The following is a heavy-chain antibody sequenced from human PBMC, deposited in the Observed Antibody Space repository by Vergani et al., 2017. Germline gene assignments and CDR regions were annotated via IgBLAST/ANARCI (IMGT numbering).Heavy chain of an antibody. D-gene: IGHD4-23*01. V-gene: IGHV1-69*08. CDR2: IIPILGIA. J-gene: IGHJ4*02. CDR3: ARDLLGGNPEDY. Sequence: QVQLVQSGAEVKKPGSSVKVSCKASGGTFSSYTISWVRQAPGQGLEWMGRIIPILGIANYAQKFQGRVTITADESTSTAYMELSSLRSEDTAVYYCARDLLGGNPEDYWGQGTLVTVSS. CDR1: GGTFSSYT.